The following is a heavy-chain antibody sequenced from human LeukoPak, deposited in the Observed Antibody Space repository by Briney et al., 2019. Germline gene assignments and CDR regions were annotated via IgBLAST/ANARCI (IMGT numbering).Heavy chain of an antibody. Sequence: AGGSLRLSCAASGFTFRSYGMHWVRQAPGKGLEWVAVIWYDGSNKYYADSVKGRFTISRDNAKNSLYLQMNSLRAEDTAVYYCARGNGLPRGVPFDYWGQGTLVTVSS. D-gene: IGHD3-10*01. V-gene: IGHV3-33*01. CDR1: GFTFRSYG. J-gene: IGHJ4*02. CDR3: ARGNGLPRGVPFDY. CDR2: IWYDGSNK.